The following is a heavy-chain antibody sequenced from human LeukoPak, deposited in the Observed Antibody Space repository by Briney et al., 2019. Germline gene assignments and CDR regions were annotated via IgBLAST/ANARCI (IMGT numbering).Heavy chain of an antibody. CDR3: ARELTGFDY. CDR1: GDSVSSNSAA. D-gene: IGHD7-27*01. V-gene: IGHV6-1*01. Sequence: SQTLSLTCAISGDSVSSNSAAWNWIRQSPPRGLEWLGGTYYRSKWYNEYAISVKSPITINADTSKNQFSLQLNSVTPEDTAVYYCARELTGFDYWGQGTLVTVSS. J-gene: IGHJ4*02. CDR2: TYYRSKWYN.